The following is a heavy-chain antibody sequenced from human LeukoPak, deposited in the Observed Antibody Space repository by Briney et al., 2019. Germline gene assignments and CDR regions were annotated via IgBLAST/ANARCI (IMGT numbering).Heavy chain of an antibody. CDR3: ANSGSISYFDY. CDR1: GFTFSSYG. D-gene: IGHD6-25*01. V-gene: IGHV3-30*18. J-gene: IGHJ4*02. CDR2: KSYDGSNK. Sequence: PGRSLRLSCAASGFTFSSYGMHWVRQAPGKGLEWVAVKSYDGSNKYYADSVKGRFTISRDNSKNPLYLQMNSLRAEDTAVYYCANSGSISYFDYWGQGTLVTVSS.